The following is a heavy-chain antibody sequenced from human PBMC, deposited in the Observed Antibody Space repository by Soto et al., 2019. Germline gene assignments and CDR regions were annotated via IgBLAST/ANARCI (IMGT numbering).Heavy chain of an antibody. CDR3: AVQGAAHRRSDAFDI. CDR1: GFTFSSYW. J-gene: IGHJ3*02. Sequence: GGSLRLSCAASGFTFSSYWMHWVRQAPGKGLVWVSRINSDGSSTSYADSVKGRFTISRDNAKNTLYLQMNSLRAEDTAVYYCAVQGAAHRRSDAFDIWGQGTMVTVSS. D-gene: IGHD1-26*01. CDR2: INSDGSST. V-gene: IGHV3-74*01.